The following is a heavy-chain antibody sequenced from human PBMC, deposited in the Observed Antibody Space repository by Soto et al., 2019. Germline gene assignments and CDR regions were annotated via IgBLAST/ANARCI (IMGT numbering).Heavy chain of an antibody. CDR2: ISSSSSTI. CDR3: ARHPERIAEIGWFDP. CDR1: GFTFSSYS. D-gene: IGHD6-13*01. V-gene: IGHV3-48*01. J-gene: IGHJ5*02. Sequence: EVQLVESGGGLVQPGGSLRLSCAASGFTFSSYSMNWVRQAPGKGLEWVSYISSSSSTIYYAASVKGRFTISRDNAKNSLYLQMNSRRAEDTAVYYCARHPERIAEIGWFDPWGQGTLVTVSS.